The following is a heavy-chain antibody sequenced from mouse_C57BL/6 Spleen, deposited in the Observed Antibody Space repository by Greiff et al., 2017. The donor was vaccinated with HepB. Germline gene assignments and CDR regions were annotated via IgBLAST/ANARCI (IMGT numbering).Heavy chain of an antibody. J-gene: IGHJ2*01. V-gene: IGHV1-5*01. Sequence: EVQLQQSGTVLARPGASVKMSCKTSGYTFTSYWMHWVKQRPGQGLEWIGAIYHGNSDTSYNQKFKGKAKLTAVTSASTAYMELSSLTNEDSAVYYCTRSRFAYDYPYYFDYWGQGTTLTVSS. CDR1: GYTFTSYW. D-gene: IGHD2-4*01. CDR3: TRSRFAYDYPYYFDY. CDR2: IYHGNSDT.